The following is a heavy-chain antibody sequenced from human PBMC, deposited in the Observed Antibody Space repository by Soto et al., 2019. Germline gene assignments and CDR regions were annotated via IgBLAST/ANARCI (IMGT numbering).Heavy chain of an antibody. CDR3: AKDHNEDWLSRLDL. CDR1: GFTFSSYA. CDR2: ISGSGGST. D-gene: IGHD3-9*01. V-gene: IGHV3-23*01. Sequence: GGSLRLSCAASGFTFSSYAMSWVHQAPGKGLEWVSAISGSGGSTYYADSVKGRFTISRDNSKNTLYLQMNSLRAEDTAVYYCAKDHNEDWLSRLDLWGQGTLVTVSS. J-gene: IGHJ5*02.